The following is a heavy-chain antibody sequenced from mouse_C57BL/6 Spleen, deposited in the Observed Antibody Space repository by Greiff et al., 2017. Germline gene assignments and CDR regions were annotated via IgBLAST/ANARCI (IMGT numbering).Heavy chain of an antibody. CDR2: ISYDGSN. CDR1: GYSITSGYY. D-gene: IGHD4-1*01. J-gene: IGHJ4*01. CDR3: AREGGTRARDY. V-gene: IGHV3-6*01. Sequence: ESGPGLVKPSQSLSLTCSVTGYSITSGYYWNWIRQFPGNKLEWMGYISYDGSNNYNPSLKNRISITRDTSKNQFFLKLNSVTTEDTATYYCAREGGTRARDYWGQGTTVTVSS.